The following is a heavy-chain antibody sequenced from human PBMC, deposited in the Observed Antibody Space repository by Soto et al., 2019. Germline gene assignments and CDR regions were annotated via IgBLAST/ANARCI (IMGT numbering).Heavy chain of an antibody. CDR3: AKGDGFILAV. V-gene: IGHV3-53*02. CDR1: GFTVNSNY. Sequence: EVQVLATGGGLIQPGGSLRLSCAASGFTVNSNYMSWVRQAPGEGLQWVSITNTGGTTYYADSVKGRFTVSRDNSKNTLYLQMNSIRAEDTAVYYWAKGDGFILAVRGQGTTVSVSS. CDR2: TNTGGTT. D-gene: IGHD1-26*01. J-gene: IGHJ6*02.